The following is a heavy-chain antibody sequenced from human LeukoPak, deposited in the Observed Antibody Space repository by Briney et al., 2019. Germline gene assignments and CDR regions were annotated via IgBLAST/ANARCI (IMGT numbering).Heavy chain of an antibody. CDR1: GGSISGFY. J-gene: IGHJ5*02. Sequence: PSETLSLTCTVSGGSISGFYWSWIRQTAGKGLEWIGRIYTSGSTNYNPSLKSRVTMSLDTSKNQFSLKLSSVTAADTVVYYCARRNWNYGWFDPWGQGTLVTVSS. CDR2: IYTSGST. V-gene: IGHV4-4*07. CDR3: ARRNWNYGWFDP. D-gene: IGHD1-7*01.